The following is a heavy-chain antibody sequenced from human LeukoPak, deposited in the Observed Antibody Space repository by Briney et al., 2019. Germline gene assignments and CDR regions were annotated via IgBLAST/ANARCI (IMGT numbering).Heavy chain of an antibody. Sequence: ASVKVSCKASGYTFTSYGISWVRQAPGQGLEWMGWISAYNGNTNYAQKLQGRVTMTTDTSTSTAYMELRSLRSDDTAVYYCARTYYYDSSGYYIADLNFDYWGQGTLVTVSS. D-gene: IGHD3-22*01. CDR3: ARTYYYDSSGYYIADLNFDY. J-gene: IGHJ4*02. CDR1: GYTFTSYG. V-gene: IGHV1-18*01. CDR2: ISAYNGNT.